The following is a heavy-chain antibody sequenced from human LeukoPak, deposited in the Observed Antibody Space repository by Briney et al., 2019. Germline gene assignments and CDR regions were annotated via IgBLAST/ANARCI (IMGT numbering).Heavy chain of an antibody. D-gene: IGHD6-19*01. J-gene: IGHJ1*01. Sequence: PGGSLRLSCAASGFTFSSYSMNWVRQAPGKGLEWVGRIKSKTDGGTTDHAAPVKGRFTISRDDSKNTLYLQMNSLKTEDTAVYYCTTDFYPLSSGWYDYFQHWGQGTLVTVSS. CDR3: TTDFYPLSSGWYDYFQH. V-gene: IGHV3-15*01. CDR2: IKSKTDGGTT. CDR1: GFTFSSYS.